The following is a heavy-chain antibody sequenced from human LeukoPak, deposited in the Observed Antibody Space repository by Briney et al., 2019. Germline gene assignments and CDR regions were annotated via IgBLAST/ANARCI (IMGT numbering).Heavy chain of an antibody. D-gene: IGHD3-10*01. CDR3: ARVGAYYYGSGSYDNAVFDY. CDR1: GGSISDCY. Sequence: SETLSLTCTVSGGSISDCYWSWIRQPAGKGLEWIGRIYTSGSTNYNPSLKSRVTMSVDTSKNQFSLKLSSVTAADTAVYYCARVGAYYYGSGSYDNAVFDYWGQGTLVTVSS. J-gene: IGHJ4*02. CDR2: IYTSGST. V-gene: IGHV4-4*07.